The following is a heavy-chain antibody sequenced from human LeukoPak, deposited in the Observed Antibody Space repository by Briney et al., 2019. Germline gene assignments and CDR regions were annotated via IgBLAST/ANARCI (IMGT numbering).Heavy chain of an antibody. CDR3: ARGTYYYGSGSRTPLAN. V-gene: IGHV4-59*01. CDR2: IYYSGST. CDR1: GGSISSYY. D-gene: IGHD3-10*01. J-gene: IGHJ4*02. Sequence: SETLSLTCTVSGGSISSYYWSWIRQPPGKGLEWIGYIYYSGSTNYNPSLKSRVTISVDTSKNQFSLKLSSVTAADTAVYYCARGTYYYGSGSRTPLANWGQGTLVTVSS.